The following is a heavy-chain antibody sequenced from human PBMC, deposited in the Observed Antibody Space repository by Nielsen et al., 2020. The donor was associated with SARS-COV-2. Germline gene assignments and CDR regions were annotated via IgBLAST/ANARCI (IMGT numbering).Heavy chain of an antibody. Sequence: SDILSPTFALFGASFSGFYWGWIPQPPGKGLEWIGEINHSGSTNYNPSLKSRVTISVDTSKNQSSLKLSSVTAADTAVYYCASTRMVRGVMWLNYFHYWGQGTLVTVSS. J-gene: IGHJ4*02. V-gene: IGHV4-34*01. CDR2: INHSGST. D-gene: IGHD3-10*01. CDR3: ASTRMVRGVMWLNYFHY. CDR1: GASFSGFY.